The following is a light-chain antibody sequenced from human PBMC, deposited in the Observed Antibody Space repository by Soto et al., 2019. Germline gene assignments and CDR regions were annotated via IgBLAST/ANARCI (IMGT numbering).Light chain of an antibody. J-gene: IGKJ1*01. Sequence: DIQMTQPPSPLLAPEGDRVTITSRESRTIATYLNCYQQKPGKAPKLLIYAASSLQSGVPSRFSGSGSGTDFTLTISSLQPEDFATYYCQQSYSTPPWTFGQGTKVEIK. CDR2: AAS. CDR3: QQSYSTPPWT. CDR1: RTIATY. V-gene: IGKV1-39*01.